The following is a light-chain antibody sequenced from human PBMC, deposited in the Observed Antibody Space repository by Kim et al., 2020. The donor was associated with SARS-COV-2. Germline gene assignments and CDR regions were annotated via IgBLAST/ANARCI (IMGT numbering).Light chain of an antibody. CDR2: GTS. CDR1: QSLSSKY. J-gene: IGKJ4*01. V-gene: IGKV3D-7*01. CDR3: QQDYSFPLT. Sequence: EIVMTQSPATLSLSPGERATLSCRASQSLSSKYLAWYQQEPGQTPRLLIYGTSTRATGVPSRFSGSGSGTDFSLTINSLQPEDFAVYYCQQDYSFPLTFGGGTKVDIK.